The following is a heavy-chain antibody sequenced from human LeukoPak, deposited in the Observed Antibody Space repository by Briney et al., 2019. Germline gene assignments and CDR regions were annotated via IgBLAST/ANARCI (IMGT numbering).Heavy chain of an antibody. Sequence: NPGGSLRLSCAASGFTFSSYSMNCVRQAPGKGREWVSSMSSSSSYIYYADSVRGRFTISRDNAKNSLYLQMNSLIAEDTAVYYCARRDGKIQYYYYYYMDVWGKGTTVTVSS. CDR1: GFTFSSYS. V-gene: IGHV3-21*01. CDR2: MSSSSSYI. J-gene: IGHJ6*03. CDR3: ARRDGKIQYYYYYYMDV. D-gene: IGHD5-24*01.